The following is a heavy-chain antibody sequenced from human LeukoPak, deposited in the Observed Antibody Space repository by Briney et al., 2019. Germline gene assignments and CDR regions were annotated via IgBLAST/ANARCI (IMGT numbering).Heavy chain of an antibody. Sequence: PGGSLRLSCAASGFTFSSYGMHWVRQAPGKGLEWVALIWYDGSNKYYADSVKGRFTISRDNPKNTLYLQMNSLRAEDTAVYYCAKAGYSSSSFDFYYYMDVWGRGTTVTVSS. CDR3: AKAGYSSSSFDFYYYMDV. CDR1: GFTFSSYG. D-gene: IGHD6-6*01. J-gene: IGHJ6*03. V-gene: IGHV3-33*06. CDR2: IWYDGSNK.